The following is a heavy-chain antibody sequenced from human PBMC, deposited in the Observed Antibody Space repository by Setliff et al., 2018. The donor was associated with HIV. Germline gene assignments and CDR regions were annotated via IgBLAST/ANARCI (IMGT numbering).Heavy chain of an antibody. D-gene: IGHD7-27*01. CDR2: ISGYSGNT. V-gene: IGHV1-18*01. Sequence: GASVKVSCKASGYTFTSYGISWLRQAPGQGLEWMGWISGYSGNTNYAQKFQDRVTMTTDTPTSTVYMELRSLRSEDTAVYYCARDLPTPNWGFDYWGQGTLVTVSS. CDR1: GYTFTSYG. J-gene: IGHJ4*02. CDR3: ARDLPTPNWGFDY.